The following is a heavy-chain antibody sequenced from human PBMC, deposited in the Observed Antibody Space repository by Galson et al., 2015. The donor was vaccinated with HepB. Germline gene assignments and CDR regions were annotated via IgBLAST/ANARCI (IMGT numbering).Heavy chain of an antibody. Sequence: SVKVSCKASGGTFSSYAISWVRQAPGQGLEWMGGIIPIFGTANYAQKFQGRVTITADESTSTAYMELSSLRSEDTAVYYCARSHPLVLMVYAPSAPYYMDVWGKGTTVTVSS. CDR1: GGTFSSYA. CDR3: ARSHPLVLMVYAPSAPYYMDV. J-gene: IGHJ6*03. V-gene: IGHV1-69*13. CDR2: IIPIFGTA. D-gene: IGHD2-8*01.